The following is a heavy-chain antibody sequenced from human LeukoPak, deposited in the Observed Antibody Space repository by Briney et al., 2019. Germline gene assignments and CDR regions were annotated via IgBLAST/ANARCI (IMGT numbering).Heavy chain of an antibody. CDR2: IKQDGSEK. D-gene: IGHD3-16*01. Sequence: GGSLRLSCAASGFTFSSYWMSWVRQAPGKGLEWVANIKQDGSEKYYVDSVKRRFTISRDNAKNSLYLQMNSLRAEDTAVYYCARVGDTNAFDIWGQGTMVTVSS. CDR1: GFTFSSYW. V-gene: IGHV3-7*01. J-gene: IGHJ3*02. CDR3: ARVGDTNAFDI.